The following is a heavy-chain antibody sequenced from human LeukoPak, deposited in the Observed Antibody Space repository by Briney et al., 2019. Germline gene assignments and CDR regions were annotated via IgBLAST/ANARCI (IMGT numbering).Heavy chain of an antibody. CDR3: VRDYRGGWNDY. CDR2: IKQDGSEI. CDR1: GFTFNKYW. D-gene: IGHD1-26*01. J-gene: IGHJ4*02. V-gene: IGHV3-7*01. Sequence: GGSLRLSCAASGFTFNKYWMSWVRQAPGKGLEWVANIKQDGSEIHYVDSVKGRFSISRDNAKNSLYLQMNNLRVDDTAVYYCVRDYRGGWNDYWGQGTLVTVSS.